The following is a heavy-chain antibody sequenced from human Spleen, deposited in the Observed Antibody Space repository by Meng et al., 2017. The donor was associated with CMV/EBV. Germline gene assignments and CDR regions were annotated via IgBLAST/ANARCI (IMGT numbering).Heavy chain of an antibody. CDR1: TIRSLNW. CDR3: ARNAYSGTYYGPGGFDL. CDR2: INHSGSI. V-gene: IGHV4-4*02. D-gene: IGHD3-10*01. Sequence: TIRSLNWWSWLRQSPGEGLEFIGEINHSGSINYNPSLRTRLTISVDKSKNQFSLRLTSATAADTAVYYCARNAYSGTYYGPGGFDLWGQGTLVTVSS. J-gene: IGHJ4*02.